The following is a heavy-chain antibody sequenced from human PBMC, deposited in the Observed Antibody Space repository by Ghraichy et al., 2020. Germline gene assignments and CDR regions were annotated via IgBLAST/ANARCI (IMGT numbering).Heavy chain of an antibody. V-gene: IGHV4-61*02. J-gene: IGHJ2*01. D-gene: IGHD3-16*01. CDR2: IYTSGST. Sequence: SETLSLTCTVSGGSISSGSYYWSWIRQPAGKGLEWIGRIYTSGSTNYNPSLKSRVTISVDTSKNQFSLKLSSLTAEDTAVYYCARLIHRSTDRGVWGSPVGWYFDLWGRGTLVTVSS. CDR1: GGSISSGSYY. CDR3: ARLIHRSTDRGVWGSPVGWYFDL.